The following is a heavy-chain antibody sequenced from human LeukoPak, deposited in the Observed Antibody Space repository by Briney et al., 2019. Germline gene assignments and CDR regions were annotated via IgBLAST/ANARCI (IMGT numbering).Heavy chain of an antibody. J-gene: IGHJ6*03. V-gene: IGHV4-59*01. CDR3: ARVSNILTGRYYYMDV. CDR2: IYYSGST. Sequence: SETLSPTCTVSGGSISSYYWSWIRQPPGKGLEWIGYIYYSGSTNYNPSLKSRVTISVDTSKNQFSLKLSSVTAADTAVYYCARVSNILTGRYYYMDVWGKGTTVTVSS. D-gene: IGHD3-9*01. CDR1: GGSISSYY.